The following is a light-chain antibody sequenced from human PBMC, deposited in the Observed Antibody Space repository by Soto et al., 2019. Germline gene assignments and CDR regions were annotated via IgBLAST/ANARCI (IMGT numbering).Light chain of an antibody. V-gene: IGKV3-20*01. CDR3: QQYGSSGT. J-gene: IGKJ5*01. CDR1: QSVSNNY. Sequence: EIGVTQSPGTLSLSPGERATLSCRASQSVSNNYLAWYQQKPGQAPRLLIYGASNRATGIPDRFSGSGSGTDFTLTISRLEPEDFAVYYCQQYGSSGTFGQGTRLEI. CDR2: GAS.